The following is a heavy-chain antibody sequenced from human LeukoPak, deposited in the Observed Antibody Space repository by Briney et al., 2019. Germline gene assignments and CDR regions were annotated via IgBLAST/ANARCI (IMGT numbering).Heavy chain of an antibody. V-gene: IGHV4-39*07. Sequence: SETLSLTCTVSGGSISSSPYYWGWIRQPPGKGLEWIGSIYYSGTTHYNPSLESRVTISVDTSKNQFSLKLASVTAADTAIYYCAKGAGGFSYYNWFDPWGQGTLVTVSS. D-gene: IGHD5-18*01. J-gene: IGHJ5*02. CDR3: AKGAGGFSYYNWFDP. CDR2: IYYSGTT. CDR1: GGSISSSPYY.